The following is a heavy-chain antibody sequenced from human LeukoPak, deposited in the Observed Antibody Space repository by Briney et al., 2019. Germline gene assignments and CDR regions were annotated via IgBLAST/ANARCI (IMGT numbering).Heavy chain of an antibody. CDR1: GGSFSGYY. CDR2: INHSGST. D-gene: IGHD6-19*01. CDR3: ATPGSSGWYALAC. Sequence: SETLSLTCAVYGGSFSGYYWSWIRQPPGKGLEWIGEINHSGSTNYNPSLKSRVTISVDTSKNQFSLKLSSVTAADTAVYYCATPGSSGWYALACWGQGTLVTVSS. J-gene: IGHJ1*01. V-gene: IGHV4-34*01.